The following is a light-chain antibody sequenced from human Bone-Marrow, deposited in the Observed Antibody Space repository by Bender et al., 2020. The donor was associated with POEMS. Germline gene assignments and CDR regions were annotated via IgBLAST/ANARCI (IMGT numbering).Light chain of an antibody. Sequence: SYVLTQPPSVSVAPGQTARITCGGNNIGTKSVHWYQQKPGQAPVLVISDDSDRPSGVPERFSGSTSGNTATLTISRVLTEDEADYYCLSGDEDNRVFGGGTKLTVL. CDR3: LSGDEDNRV. CDR1: NIGTKS. J-gene: IGLJ3*02. V-gene: IGLV3-21*02. CDR2: DDS.